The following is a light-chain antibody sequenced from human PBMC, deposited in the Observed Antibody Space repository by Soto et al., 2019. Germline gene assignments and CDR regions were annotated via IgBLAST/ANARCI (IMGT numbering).Light chain of an antibody. CDR1: QSISSW. V-gene: IGKV1-5*03. Sequence: DIQMTQSPSTLSASVGDRVTITCRASQSISSWLAWYQQKPGKAPKLLIYKASSLASGVRSRFSGSGYGTEFTLTISSLQPDDFATYYCQQDNSYPWTFGQGTKVEIK. CDR2: KAS. CDR3: QQDNSYPWT. J-gene: IGKJ1*01.